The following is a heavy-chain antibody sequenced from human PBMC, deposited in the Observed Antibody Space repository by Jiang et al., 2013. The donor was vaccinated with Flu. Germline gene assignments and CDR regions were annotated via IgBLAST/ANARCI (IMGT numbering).Heavy chain of an antibody. CDR3: VRDPAGYNWFDP. CDR2: ITTAGST. V-gene: IGHV4-4*07. Sequence: QLVESGPGLVKPSESLSLTCTVSGGSITGYYLNWIRQPAGKGLEWIGRITTAGSTNYNPSLKGRVTMSVDTSKNQFSLKLNSVTAADTAVYYCVRDPAGYNWFDPWGQGTLVTVSS. J-gene: IGHJ5*02. D-gene: IGHD3-10*01. CDR1: GGSITGYY.